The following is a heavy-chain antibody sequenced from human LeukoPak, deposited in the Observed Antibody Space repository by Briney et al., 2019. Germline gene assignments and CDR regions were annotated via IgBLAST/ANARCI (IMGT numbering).Heavy chain of an antibody. CDR1: GGSISSGGYS. J-gene: IGHJ3*02. V-gene: IGHV4-30-2*01. CDR2: IYHSGST. CDR3: ARAAARLIEDYVWGSYRHDAFDI. D-gene: IGHD3-16*02. Sequence: SETLSLTCAVSGGSISSGGYSWSWIRQPPGKGLEWIGYIYHSGSTYYNPSLKSRVTISVDRSKNQFSLKLSSVTAADTAVYYCARAAARLIEDYVWGSYRHDAFDIWGQGTMVTVSS.